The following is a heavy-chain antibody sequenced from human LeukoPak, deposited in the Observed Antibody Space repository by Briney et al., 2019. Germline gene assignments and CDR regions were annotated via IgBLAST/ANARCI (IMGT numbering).Heavy chain of an antibody. CDR3: ARDDCSSTSCYLYYFDY. J-gene: IGHJ4*02. CDR2: ISAYNGNT. D-gene: IGHD2-2*01. Sequence: ASVKVSCKASGYTFTSYGISWVRQAPGQGLEWMGWISAYNGNTNYAQKLQGRVTMTTDTSTSTAYMELRSLRSDDTAVYYCARDDCSSTSCYLYYFDYWSQGTLVTVSS. CDR1: GYTFTSYG. V-gene: IGHV1-18*01.